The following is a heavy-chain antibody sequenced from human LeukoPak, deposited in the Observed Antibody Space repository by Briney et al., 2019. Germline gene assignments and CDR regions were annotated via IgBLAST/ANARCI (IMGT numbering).Heavy chain of an antibody. CDR2: ISSSSSTI. Sequence: GGSLRLSCAASGFTFSSYSMNWVRQAPGKGPEWVSYISSSSSTIYYADSVKGRFTISRDNAKNSLYLQMNSLRAEDTAVYYCARDGAAGIAAAPNYWGQGTLVTVSS. CDR1: GFTFSSYS. CDR3: ARDGAAGIAAAPNY. V-gene: IGHV3-48*01. J-gene: IGHJ4*02. D-gene: IGHD6-13*01.